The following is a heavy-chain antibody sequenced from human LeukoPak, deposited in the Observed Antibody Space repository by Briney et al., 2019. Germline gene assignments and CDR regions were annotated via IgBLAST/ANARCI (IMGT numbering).Heavy chain of an antibody. J-gene: IGHJ4*02. CDR3: ARHVVMEYYYDSSGYSDY. D-gene: IGHD3-22*01. Sequence: SETLSLTCTVSGGSISSSSYYWGWIRQPPGKGLEWIGSIYYSGSTYYNPSLKSRVTISVDTPKNQFSLKLSSVTAADTAVYYCARHVVMEYYYDSSGYSDYWGQGTLVTVSS. V-gene: IGHV4-39*01. CDR2: IYYSGST. CDR1: GGSISSSSYY.